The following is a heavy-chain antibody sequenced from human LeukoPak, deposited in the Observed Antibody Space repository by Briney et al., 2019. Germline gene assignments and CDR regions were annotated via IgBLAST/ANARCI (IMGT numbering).Heavy chain of an antibody. D-gene: IGHD3-9*01. CDR1: GFTFSRYG. J-gene: IGHJ4*02. CDR3: ARAVNYDILTGSPSLGY. CDR2: IWYDGSNK. Sequence: GGSLRLSCAASGFTFSRYGMHWVRQAPGKGLEWVAVIWYDGSNKYYADSVKGRFTISRDNSKNTLYLQMNSLRAEDTAVYYCARAVNYDILTGSPSLGYWGQGTLVTVSS. V-gene: IGHV3-33*01.